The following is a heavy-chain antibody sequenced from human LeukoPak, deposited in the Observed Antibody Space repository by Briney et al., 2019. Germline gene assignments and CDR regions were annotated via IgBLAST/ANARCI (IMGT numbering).Heavy chain of an antibody. V-gene: IGHV3-66*01. CDR1: GFTVSNNY. Sequence: GGSLRLSCAASGFTVSNNYMSWVRQAPGKGLEWVSVIYNGGSTYYADSVKDRFTISRDNSKNTLYLQMNSLRAEDTAVYYCARVLTGDPSDAFDIWGQGTMVTVSS. D-gene: IGHD7-27*01. J-gene: IGHJ3*02. CDR2: IYNGGST. CDR3: ARVLTGDPSDAFDI.